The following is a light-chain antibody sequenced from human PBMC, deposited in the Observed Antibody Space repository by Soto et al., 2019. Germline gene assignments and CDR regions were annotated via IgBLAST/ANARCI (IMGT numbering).Light chain of an antibody. J-gene: IGKJ1*01. Sequence: DIQITQSPFSLSSYLLDVVTITCRASQSINNYLSWYQQKPGKAPSLLIFDASTLHSGVPSRFSGSGSGTDFTLTISSLQTDDFATYYCQQFAISTTFGQGTKVDIK. CDR3: QQFAISTT. V-gene: IGKV1-39*01. CDR1: QSINNY. CDR2: DAS.